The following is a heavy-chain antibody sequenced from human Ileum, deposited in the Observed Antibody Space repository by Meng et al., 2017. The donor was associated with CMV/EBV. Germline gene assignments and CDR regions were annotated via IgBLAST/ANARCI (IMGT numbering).Heavy chain of an antibody. Sequence: TGFAVRYHYIDWVRQAPGRGLKWVGRSISKGNGYTTEYAASVRGRFSISKDDSKDTLYLQMNSLRTEDTAIYYCVVSYYSDITFGSWGQGTLVTVSS. D-gene: IGHD3-22*01. CDR3: VVSYYSDITFGS. CDR1: GFAVRYHY. CDR2: SISKGNGYTT. V-gene: IGHV3-72*01. J-gene: IGHJ5*02.